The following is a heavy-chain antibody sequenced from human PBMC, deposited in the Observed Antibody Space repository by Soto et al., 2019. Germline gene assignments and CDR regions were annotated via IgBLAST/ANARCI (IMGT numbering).Heavy chain of an antibody. CDR1: GGSFSGYY. J-gene: IGHJ6*02. CDR2: INHGGST. CDR3: AIGRPSSIYYYYYGMDV. D-gene: IGHD3-16*02. Sequence: QVQLQQWGAGLLKPSETLSLTCAVYGGSFSGYYWSWIRQPPGKGLERIGEINHGGSTNYDPSLKSRFSISVDTPKNQFSLKLSSVTAADTAVYYCAIGRPSSIYYYYYGMDVWGQGTTVTVSS. V-gene: IGHV4-34*01.